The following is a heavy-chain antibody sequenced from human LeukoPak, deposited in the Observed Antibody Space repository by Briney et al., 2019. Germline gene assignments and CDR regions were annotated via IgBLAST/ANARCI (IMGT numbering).Heavy chain of an antibody. D-gene: IGHD6-19*01. J-gene: IGHJ4*02. CDR1: GGTFSSYA. V-gene: IGHV1-69*13. CDR2: IIPIFGTA. CDR3: ARGPSGWYRNDY. Sequence: PGASVKVSCKASGGTFSSYAISWVRQAPGQGLEWMGGIIPIFGTANYAQKFQGRVTITADESTSTAYMELSSLRSEDTAVYYCARGPSGWYRNDYCGQGTLVTVSS.